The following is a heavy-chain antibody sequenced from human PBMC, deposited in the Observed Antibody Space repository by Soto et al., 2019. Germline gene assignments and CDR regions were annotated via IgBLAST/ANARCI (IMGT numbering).Heavy chain of an antibody. CDR1: GYTFTGYY. J-gene: IGHJ4*02. Sequence: ASVKVSCKASGYTFTGYYLHWVRQAPGQGPEWVGKIDPDSGDTDQSQKFQGRATLTRDTAIDTAYMELTRLTLDDTAIYYCARGPLEWGQGTLVTVS. CDR3: ARGPLE. V-gene: IGHV1-2*02. CDR2: IDPDSGDT.